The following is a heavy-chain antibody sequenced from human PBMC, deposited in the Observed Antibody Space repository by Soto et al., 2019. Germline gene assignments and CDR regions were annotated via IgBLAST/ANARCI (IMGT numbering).Heavy chain of an antibody. CDR1: GFTFSSYA. Sequence: PVGSLRLSSEASGFTFSSYAMILGRQAPGRGLEWVAGTSGSGASTYYVDSVKGRFIISRDNSKNTLYLQMNSLRAEDTAVYYCARDTPTAMVINYYYYYGMDVCGQGTTVTVS. J-gene: IGHJ6*02. V-gene: IGHV3-23*01. CDR3: ARDTPTAMVINYYYYYGMDV. D-gene: IGHD5-18*01. CDR2: TSGSGAST.